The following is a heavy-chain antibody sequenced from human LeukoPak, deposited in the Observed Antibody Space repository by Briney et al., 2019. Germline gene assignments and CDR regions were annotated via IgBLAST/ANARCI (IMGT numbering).Heavy chain of an antibody. J-gene: IGHJ4*02. Sequence: SETLSLTCAVYGGSFSGYYWSWIRQPPRKGLEWIGEINHSGSTNYNPSLKSRVTISVDTSKNQFSLKLSSVTAADTAVYYCARGGRYSSSWYSYWGQGTLVTVSS. CDR1: GGSFSGYY. CDR2: INHSGST. V-gene: IGHV4-34*01. D-gene: IGHD6-13*01. CDR3: ARGGRYSSSWYSY.